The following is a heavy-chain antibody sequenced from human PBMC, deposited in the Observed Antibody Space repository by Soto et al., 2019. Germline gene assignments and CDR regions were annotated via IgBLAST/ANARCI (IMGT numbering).Heavy chain of an antibody. CDR1: GYTFTTYG. J-gene: IGHJ6*02. CDR3: XXXXXXXXXXXXXDV. CDR2: ISGYDGHT. Sequence: QVQLVQSGAEVRKPGASVKVSCKASGYTFTTYGITWVRQAPGQGLEWMGWISGYDGHTKYAQKFQGRIIMTTDTXXXXXXXXXXXXXXXXXXXXXXXXXXXXXXXXXXXDVWGQGTTVTVSS. V-gene: IGHV1-18*01.